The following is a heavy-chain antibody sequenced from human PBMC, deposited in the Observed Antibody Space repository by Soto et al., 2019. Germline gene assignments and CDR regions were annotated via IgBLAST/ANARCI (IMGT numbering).Heavy chain of an antibody. Sequence: PGGSLRLSCAASGFTFSSYSMNWVRQAPGKGLEWVSSISSSSSYIYYADSVKGRFTISRDNAKNSLYLQMNSLRAEDTAVYYCARAFGPYGDYEVYWGQGTLVTVSS. D-gene: IGHD4-17*01. CDR1: GFTFSSYS. J-gene: IGHJ4*02. CDR2: ISSSSSYI. V-gene: IGHV3-21*01. CDR3: ARAFGPYGDYEVY.